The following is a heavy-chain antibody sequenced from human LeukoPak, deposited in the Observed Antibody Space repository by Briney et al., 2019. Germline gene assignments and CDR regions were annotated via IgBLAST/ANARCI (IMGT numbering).Heavy chain of an antibody. J-gene: IGHJ4*02. CDR3: ARDPSGNSYFDY. CDR2: LFASGRS. D-gene: IGHD4-23*01. Sequence: GGSLRLSCAASGTVVSNSFMNWVRLAPGRGLEWVSVLFASGRSFYADSVMGRFTVSRDSSKSTFFLEMNGLRVEDTAVYYCARDPSGNSYFDYWGQGTLVTVSS. V-gene: IGHV3-53*01. CDR1: GTVVSNSF.